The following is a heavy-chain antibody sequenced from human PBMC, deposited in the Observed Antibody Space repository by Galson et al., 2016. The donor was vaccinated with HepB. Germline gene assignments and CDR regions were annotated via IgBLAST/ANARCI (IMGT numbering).Heavy chain of an antibody. CDR3: FRVPRYYADYSSGVGDC. CDR1: GFTFSSYS. Sequence: SLRLSCAASGFTFSSYSLNWVRQAPGKGLEWASFISSNNYIYYADSVQGRFTISRDNAKNSLYLQMHSLRVEDTALYFCFRVPRYYADYSSGVGDCWGQGTLLTVSS. D-gene: IGHD4-17*01. V-gene: IGHV3-21*04. J-gene: IGHJ4*02. CDR2: ISSNNYI.